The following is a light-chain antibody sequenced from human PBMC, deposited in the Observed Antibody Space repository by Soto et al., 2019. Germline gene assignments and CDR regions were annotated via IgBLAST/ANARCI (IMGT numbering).Light chain of an antibody. J-gene: IGKJ1*01. CDR2: DTS. CDR1: QSVSRY. CDR3: QQYSSTFWT. V-gene: IGKV3-11*01. Sequence: EIGLTQSPATLSLSPGDRATLSCRASQSVSRYLAWYQQKPGQAPRLLIHDTSTRATGVPDTFSGSGSGTEFTLTISRLEPEDFALYYCQQYSSTFWTLGQGTKVEIK.